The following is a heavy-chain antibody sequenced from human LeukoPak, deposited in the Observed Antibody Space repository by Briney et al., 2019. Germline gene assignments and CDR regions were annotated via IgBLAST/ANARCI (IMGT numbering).Heavy chain of an antibody. J-gene: IGHJ4*02. V-gene: IGHV4-39*01. Sequence: SETLSLTCTVSGGSISSSSHYWGWIRQPPGKGLEWIGSIYYSGDTYYNPSLKSRVTTFVDTSKSQFSLRLSSVTAADTAVYYCARGLDYWGQGTLVTVSS. CDR1: GGSISSSSHY. CDR2: IYYSGDT. CDR3: ARGLDY.